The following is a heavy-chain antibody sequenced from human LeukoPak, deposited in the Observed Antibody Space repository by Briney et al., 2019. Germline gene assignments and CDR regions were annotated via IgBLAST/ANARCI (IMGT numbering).Heavy chain of an antibody. V-gene: IGHV4-39*07. J-gene: IGHJ6*02. CDR1: GGSISSSSYY. Sequence: SETLSLTHTVSGGSISSSSYYWGWIRQPPGKGLEWIGSIYYSGSTYYNPSLKSRVTISVDTSKNQFSLRLSSVTAADTAVCYCARRAWSYYGMDVWGQGTTVTVSS. D-gene: IGHD3-3*01. CDR3: ARRAWSYYGMDV. CDR2: IYYSGST.